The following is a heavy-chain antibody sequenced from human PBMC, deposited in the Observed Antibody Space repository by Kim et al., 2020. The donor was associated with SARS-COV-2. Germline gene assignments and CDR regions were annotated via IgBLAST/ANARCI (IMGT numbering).Heavy chain of an antibody. CDR3: ARDQGAYSGYDYLYYYYGMDV. J-gene: IGHJ6*02. CDR2: ISSSSSTI. CDR1: GFTFSSYS. V-gene: IGHV3-48*02. D-gene: IGHD5-12*01. Sequence: GGSLRLSCAASGFTFSSYSMNWVRQAPGKGLEWVSYISSSSSTIYYADSVKGRFTISRDNAKNSLYLQMNSLRDEDTAVYYCARDQGAYSGYDYLYYYYGMDVWGQGTTVTVSS.